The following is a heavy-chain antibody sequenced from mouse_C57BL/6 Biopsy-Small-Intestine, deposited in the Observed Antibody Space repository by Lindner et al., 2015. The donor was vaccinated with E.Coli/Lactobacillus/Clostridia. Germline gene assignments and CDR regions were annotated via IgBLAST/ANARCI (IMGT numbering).Heavy chain of an antibody. CDR3: TGSMVTTGY. Sequence: VQLQESGAELVRPGASVKLSCTASGFNIKDDYMHWVKQRPEQGLEWIGWIDPENGDTEYASKFQGKATITADTSSNTAYLQLSSLTSEDTAVYYCTGSMVTTGYWGQGTTLTVSS. D-gene: IGHD2-2*01. V-gene: IGHV14-4*01. J-gene: IGHJ2*01. CDR2: IDPENGDT. CDR1: GFNIKDDY.